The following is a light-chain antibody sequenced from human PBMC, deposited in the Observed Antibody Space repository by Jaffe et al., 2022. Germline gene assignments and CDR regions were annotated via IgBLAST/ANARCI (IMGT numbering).Light chain of an antibody. V-gene: IGKV1-39*01. CDR2: AAS. CDR3: QQSYSTGATWT. Sequence: DIQMTQSPSSLSASVGDRVTITCRASQSISSYLNWYQQKPGKAPKLLIYAASSLQSGVPSRFSGSGSGTDFTLTISSLQPEDFATYYCQQSYSTGATWTFGQGTKVEIK. J-gene: IGKJ1*01. CDR1: QSISSY.